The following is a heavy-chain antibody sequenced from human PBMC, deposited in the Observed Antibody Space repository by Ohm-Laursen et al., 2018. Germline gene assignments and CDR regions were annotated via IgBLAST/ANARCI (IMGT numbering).Heavy chain of an antibody. CDR2: IWYDGDNK. Sequence: SLRLSCAASGFSFNTFGMHWVRQAPGRGLGWVAVIWYDGDNKYYADSVKGRFTISRDNSKNTLYLQMNSLRAEDTAVYYCARNTGEGMDVWGQGTTVSVSS. CDR3: ARNTGEGMDV. V-gene: IGHV3-33*01. CDR1: GFSFNTFG. D-gene: IGHD7-27*01. J-gene: IGHJ6*02.